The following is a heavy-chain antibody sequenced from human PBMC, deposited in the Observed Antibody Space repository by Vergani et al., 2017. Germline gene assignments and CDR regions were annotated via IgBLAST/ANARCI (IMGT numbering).Heavy chain of an antibody. Sequence: VQLVESGGGLVQPGGSLRLSCAASGFTFSSYGMHWVRQAPGKGLEWVAVIWYDGSNKYYADSVKGRFTISRDNSKNTLYLQMNSLRAEDTAVYYCARDTTIFGVVTPQDIPFDYWGQGTLVTVSS. D-gene: IGHD3-3*01. J-gene: IGHJ4*02. V-gene: IGHV3-33*01. CDR2: IWYDGSNK. CDR3: ARDTTIFGVVTPQDIPFDY. CDR1: GFTFSSYG.